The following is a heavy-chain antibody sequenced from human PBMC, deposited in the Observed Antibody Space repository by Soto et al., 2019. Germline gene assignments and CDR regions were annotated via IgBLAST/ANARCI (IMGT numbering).Heavy chain of an antibody. J-gene: IGHJ6*03. V-gene: IGHV6-1*01. CDR1: GDSVSSNSAA. CDR2: TYYRSKWYN. D-gene: IGHD6-19*01. Sequence: SQTLSLTCAISGDSVSSNSAAWNWIRQSPSRGLEWLGRTYYRSKWYNDYAVSVKSRITINPDTSKNQFSLQLNSVTPEDTAVYYCARGGWEWRVRFVPYYYYYMDVWGKGTTVSVSS. CDR3: ARGGWEWRVRFVPYYYYYMDV.